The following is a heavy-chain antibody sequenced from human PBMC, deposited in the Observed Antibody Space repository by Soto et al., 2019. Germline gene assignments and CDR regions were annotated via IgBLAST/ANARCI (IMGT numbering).Heavy chain of an antibody. Sequence: PSETLSLTCTVSGTSISSYYWSWIRQPPGKGLEWIANIHYSGTTNYNPSLASRVTISVDTSKNQFSLKMTSVTAADRAIYFCARYHSYAIDYWGRGTLVIVSS. V-gene: IGHV4-59*01. D-gene: IGHD2-8*01. CDR2: IHYSGTT. CDR1: GTSISSYY. J-gene: IGHJ4*02. CDR3: ARYHSYAIDY.